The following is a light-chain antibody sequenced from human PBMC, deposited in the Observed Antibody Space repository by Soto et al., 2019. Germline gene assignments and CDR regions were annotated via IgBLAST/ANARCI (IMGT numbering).Light chain of an antibody. J-gene: IGLJ1*01. CDR1: SSDVGAYNY. CDR3: NSYAGSSAPYV. V-gene: IGLV2-14*01. Sequence: QSALTQPASVSGSPGQSITISCTGTSSDVGAYNYVSWYQQHPGKVPKLLIYDVSNRPSGVSDRFSGSKSGNTASLTISGLQAEDEADYYCNSYAGSSAPYVFGTGTKATVL. CDR2: DVS.